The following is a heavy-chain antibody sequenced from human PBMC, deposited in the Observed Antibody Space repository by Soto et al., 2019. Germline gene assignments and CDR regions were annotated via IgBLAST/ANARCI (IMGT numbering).Heavy chain of an antibody. Sequence: SETLSLTCTVSGGSISSYYWSWIRQPPGKGLEWIGYIYESGSTFYNPSLKSRVTISVDKSKNQFSLSLTSVTAADTAVYYCALPVPLGSCSGSNFSPLCSSPWGRGT. D-gene: IGHD2-15*01. J-gene: IGHJ5*02. CDR1: GGSISSYY. CDR2: IYESGST. V-gene: IGHV4-59*04. CDR3: ALPVPLGSCSGSNFSPLCSSP.